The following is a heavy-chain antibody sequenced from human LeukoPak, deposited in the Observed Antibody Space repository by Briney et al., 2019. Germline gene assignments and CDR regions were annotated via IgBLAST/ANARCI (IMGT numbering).Heavy chain of an antibody. V-gene: IGHV3-48*01. D-gene: IGHD2/OR15-2a*01. J-gene: IGHJ4*02. Sequence: PGGSLRLSCAASGFTFSSYSTNWVRQAPGKGLEWISYISSSSTSIYYADSVKGRFTISRDNAKNSLYLQTNSLRVEDTALYYCVRAASGALSSFDYWGQGTLVTVSS. CDR3: VRAASGALSSFDY. CDR2: ISSSSTSI. CDR1: GFTFSSYS.